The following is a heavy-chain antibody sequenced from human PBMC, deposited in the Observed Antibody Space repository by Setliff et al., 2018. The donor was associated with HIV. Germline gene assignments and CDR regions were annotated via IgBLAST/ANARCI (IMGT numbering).Heavy chain of an antibody. CDR3: LTDERPGSGWGGS. V-gene: IGHV3-30*02. Sequence: GESLKISCVPSGFPFSSHGMHWVRQAAGKGLEWIAFIQYDGNTKEYAESVRGRFTISRDNSRNTLFLQMNSLTVDDTAVYYCLTDERPGSGWGGSWGQGTLVTVSS. CDR2: IQYDGNTK. J-gene: IGHJ5*02. CDR1: GFPFSSHG. D-gene: IGHD6-19*01.